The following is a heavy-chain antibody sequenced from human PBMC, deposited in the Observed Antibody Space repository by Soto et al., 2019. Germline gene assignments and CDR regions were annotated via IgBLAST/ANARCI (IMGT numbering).Heavy chain of an antibody. CDR1: GFTFSSYA. CDR2: ISGSGGST. CDR3: VKEGRGSTTSCSRCYGLDV. D-gene: IGHD2-2*01. V-gene: IGHV3-23*01. Sequence: GGSLRLSCAASGFTFSSYAMSWVRQAPGKGLEWVSAISGSGGSTYYADSVKGRFTISRDNSKNTLYLQMNSLRAEDTAVYYCVKEGRGSTTSCSRCYGLDVWGQGTTVTVPS. J-gene: IGHJ6*01.